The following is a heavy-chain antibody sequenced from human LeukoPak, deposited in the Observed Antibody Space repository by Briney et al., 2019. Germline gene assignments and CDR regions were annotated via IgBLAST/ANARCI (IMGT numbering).Heavy chain of an antibody. V-gene: IGHV1-24*01. CDR2: FDPEDGET. D-gene: IGHD1-26*01. CDR1: GYTLTELS. J-gene: IGHJ4*02. Sequence: ASVKVSCKVSGYTLTELSMHWVRQAPGKGLEWMGGFDPEDGETIYAQKSQGRVTMTEDTSTDTAYMELSSLRSEDTAVYYCATGEVGATSLWGPPIPLDYWGQGTLVTVSS. CDR3: ATGEVGATSLWGPPIPLDY.